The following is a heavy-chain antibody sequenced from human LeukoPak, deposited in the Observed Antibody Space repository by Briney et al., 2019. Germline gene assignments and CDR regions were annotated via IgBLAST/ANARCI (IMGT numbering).Heavy chain of an antibody. J-gene: IGHJ4*02. CDR2: IIPIFGTA. CDR3: ARAPSGYSYGYYFDY. Sequence: GASVKVSCKASGGTFSSYAISWVRQAPGQGLEWMGGIIPIFGTANYAQKFQGRVTITADESTSTAYMELSSLRSEDTAVYYCARAPSGYSYGYYFDYWGQGTLVTVSS. V-gene: IGHV1-69*13. D-gene: IGHD5-18*01. CDR1: GGTFSSYA.